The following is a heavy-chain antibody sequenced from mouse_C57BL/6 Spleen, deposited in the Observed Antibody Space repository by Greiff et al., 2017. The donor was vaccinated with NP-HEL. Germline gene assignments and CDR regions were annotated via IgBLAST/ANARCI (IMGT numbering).Heavy chain of an antibody. D-gene: IGHD2-2*01. Sequence: QVQLQQPGAELVMPGASVKLSCKASGYTFTSYWMHWVKQRPGQGLEWIGEIDPSDSYTNYNQKFKGKSTLTVDKSSSTAYMQLSSLTSEDSAVYYCARRGYYGYDFHAMDYWGQGTSVTVSS. J-gene: IGHJ4*01. CDR2: IDPSDSYT. CDR1: GYTFTSYW. CDR3: ARRGYYGYDFHAMDY. V-gene: IGHV1-69*01.